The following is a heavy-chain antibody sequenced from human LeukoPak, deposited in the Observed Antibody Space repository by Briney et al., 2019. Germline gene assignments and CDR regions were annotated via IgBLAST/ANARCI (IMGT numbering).Heavy chain of an antibody. J-gene: IGHJ4*02. CDR2: FDPEDGET. Sequence: ASVKVSCKVSGYTLTELSMHWVRQAPGKGLEWMGGFDPEDGETIYAQKFQGRVTMTEDTSTDTAYMELRSLRSDDTAVYYCARDLAYYDILTGYYPRTFDYWGQGTLVTVSS. V-gene: IGHV1-24*01. CDR1: GYTLTELS. CDR3: ARDLAYYDILTGYYPRTFDY. D-gene: IGHD3-9*01.